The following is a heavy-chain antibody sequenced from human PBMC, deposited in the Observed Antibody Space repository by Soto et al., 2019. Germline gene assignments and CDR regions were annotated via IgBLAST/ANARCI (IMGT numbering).Heavy chain of an antibody. CDR1: GYTFTRYG. J-gene: IGHJ6*02. D-gene: IGHD3-16*01. V-gene: IGHV1-18*01. CDR3: AMVDVYVTPSPQDV. CDR2: INTYNGNT. Sequence: QVQLVQSGAEVKNPGASVKVSCKASGYTFTRYGIGWARQAPGQGLEWMGWINTYNGNTNYAQNVQGRVTLTTDPSPSSAYMELGSRRSNDPAIYYCAMVDVYVTPSPQDVWDQGTTVIVSS.